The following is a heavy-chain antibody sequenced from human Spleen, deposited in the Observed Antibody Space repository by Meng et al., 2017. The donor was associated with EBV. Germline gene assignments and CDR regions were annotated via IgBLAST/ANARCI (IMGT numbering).Heavy chain of an antibody. V-gene: IGHV1-3*01. CDR2: INAGNGNT. Sequence: QVQLVQSGAEVKKPGASVKVSCKASGYTFTSYALHWVRQAPGQRLEWMGWINAGNGNTYYSQKFQGRVTLTRDTSASTVYMELSSLRSEDTAVYHCARPPSSSYYYFDYWGQGTLVTVSS. CDR3: ARPPSSSYYYFDY. CDR1: GYTFTSYA. J-gene: IGHJ4*02. D-gene: IGHD6-13*01.